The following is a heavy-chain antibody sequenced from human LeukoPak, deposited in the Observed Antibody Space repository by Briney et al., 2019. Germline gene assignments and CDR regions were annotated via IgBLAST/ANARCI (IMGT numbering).Heavy chain of an antibody. CDR3: ARSHSSGWTYDY. V-gene: IGHV3-13*01. CDR2: IGTAGDT. D-gene: IGHD6-19*01. CDR1: GFTFSSYD. Sequence: PGGSLRLSCAASGFTFSSYDMHWVRHATGKGLEWVSAIGTAGDTYYPGSVKGRFTISRENAKNSLYLQMNSLRAGDTAVYYCARSHSSGWTYDYWGQGTLVTVSS. J-gene: IGHJ4*02.